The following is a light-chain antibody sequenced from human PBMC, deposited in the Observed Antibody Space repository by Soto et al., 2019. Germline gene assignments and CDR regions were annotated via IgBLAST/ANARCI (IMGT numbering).Light chain of an antibody. J-gene: IGKJ2*01. CDR3: QQRSNWHT. CDR1: QSVSSY. V-gene: IGKV3-11*01. CDR2: DAP. Sequence: EIVLTQAPATLSLSTGERATLSCRASQSVSSYLAWYQQKPGQAPRLLIYDAPNRATGIPARFSGSESGTDFTLTISSLEPEDFAVYYCQQRSNWHTFGQGTKLEIK.